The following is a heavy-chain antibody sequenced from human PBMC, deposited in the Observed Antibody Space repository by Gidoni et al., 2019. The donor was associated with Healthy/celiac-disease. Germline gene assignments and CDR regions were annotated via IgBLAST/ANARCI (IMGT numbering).Heavy chain of an antibody. J-gene: IGHJ4*02. CDR3: AKTYSGSYSVPRFDY. CDR2: ISYDGSNK. D-gene: IGHD1-26*01. Sequence: QVQLVESGGGVVQPGRSLRLSCAASGFTFSSYGMHWVRQAPGKGLEWVAVISYDGSNKYYADSVKGRFTISRDNSKNTLYLQMNSLRAEDTAVYYCAKTYSGSYSVPRFDYWGQGTLVTVSS. CDR1: GFTFSSYG. V-gene: IGHV3-30*18.